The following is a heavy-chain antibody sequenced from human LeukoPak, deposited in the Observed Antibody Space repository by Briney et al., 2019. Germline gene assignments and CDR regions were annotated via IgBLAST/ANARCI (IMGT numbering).Heavy chain of an antibody. Sequence: PSKTLSLTCAVYGGSFSGYYWSWIRQPPGKGLEWIGEINHSGSTNYNPSLKSRVTISVDTSKNQFSLKLSSVTAADTAVYYCARVIVVVPAAYLLYSSSRRNWFDPWGQGTLVTVSS. V-gene: IGHV4-34*01. CDR2: INHSGST. CDR3: ARVIVVVPAAYLLYSSSRRNWFDP. D-gene: IGHD2-2*01. J-gene: IGHJ5*02. CDR1: GGSFSGYY.